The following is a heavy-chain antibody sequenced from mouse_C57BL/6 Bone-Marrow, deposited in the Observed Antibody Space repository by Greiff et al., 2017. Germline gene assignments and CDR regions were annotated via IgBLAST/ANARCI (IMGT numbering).Heavy chain of an antibody. CDR3: ARPLHY. CDR2: IYPGSGST. V-gene: IGHV1-55*01. Sequence: QVQLKESGAELVKPGASVKMSCKASGYTFTSYWITWVKQRPGQGLEWIGDIYPGSGSTNYNEKFKSKATLTVDTSSSTAYMQLSSLTSEDAAVYYCARPLHYWGQGTTLTVSS. CDR1: GYTFTSYW. J-gene: IGHJ2*01.